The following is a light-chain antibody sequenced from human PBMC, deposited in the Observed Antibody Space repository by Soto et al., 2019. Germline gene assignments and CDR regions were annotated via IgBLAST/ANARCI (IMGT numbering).Light chain of an antibody. CDR2: DNT. Sequence: QSVLTQPPSVSGAPGQRVTISCTGSSSNIGAGSDVHWYQQLPGAAPKLLISDNTNRPSGVPDRFSGSKSGTSASLAITGLQAEDEADYYCQSYDSRLTNSGVFGGGTKLTVL. V-gene: IGLV1-40*01. CDR3: QSYDSRLTNSGV. CDR1: SSNIGAGSD. J-gene: IGLJ2*01.